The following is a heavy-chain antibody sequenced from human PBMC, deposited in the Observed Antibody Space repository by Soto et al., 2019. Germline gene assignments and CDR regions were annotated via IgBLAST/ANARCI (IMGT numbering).Heavy chain of an antibody. CDR2: IYHSGST. V-gene: IGHV4-59*12. CDR3: AREDSSSWYED. Sequence: SETLSLTCTVSGGSISSYYWSWIRQPPGKGLEWIGEIYHSGSTNYNPSLKSRVTISVDKSKNQFSLKLSSVSAADTAVYYCAREDSSSWYEDWGQGTLVTVS. J-gene: IGHJ4*02. CDR1: GGSISSYY. D-gene: IGHD6-13*01.